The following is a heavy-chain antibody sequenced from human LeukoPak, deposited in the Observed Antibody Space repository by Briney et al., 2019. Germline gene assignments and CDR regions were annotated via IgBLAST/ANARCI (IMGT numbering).Heavy chain of an antibody. CDR2: IYYSGST. J-gene: IGHJ6*03. CDR1: GGSISNYY. D-gene: IGHD2/OR15-2a*01. V-gene: IGHV4-59*01. CDR3: ARGNYYYYYMDV. Sequence: SETLSLTCTVSGGSISNYYWSWIRQPPGKGLEWIGYIYYSGSTNYNPSLKSRVTISVDTSKNQFSLKLSSVTAADTAVYYCARGNYYYYYMDVWGKGTTVTISS.